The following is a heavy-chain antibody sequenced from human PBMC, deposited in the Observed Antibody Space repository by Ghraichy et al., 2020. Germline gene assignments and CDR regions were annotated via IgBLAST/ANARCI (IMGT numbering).Heavy chain of an antibody. CDR2: IYNDGNT. Sequence: GGSLRLSCAASGFVVNANYIYWVRQAPGKGLEWISAIYNDGNTYYVDSIKGRFTISRDISKNTVYLQMNSLRVEDTAIYYCARVLGISPDGSTGYWRGPLDYWGQGTLVTVSS. D-gene: IGHD3-22*01. CDR3: ARVLGISPDGSTGYWRGPLDY. V-gene: IGHV3-66*01. J-gene: IGHJ4*02. CDR1: GFVVNANY.